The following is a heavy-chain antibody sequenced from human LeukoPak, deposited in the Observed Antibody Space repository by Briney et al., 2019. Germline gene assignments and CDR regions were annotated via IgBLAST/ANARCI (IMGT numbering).Heavy chain of an antibody. CDR3: TKERGSY. CDR2: ISSSADTI. CDR1: GFIFSSDE. V-gene: IGHV3-48*03. Sequence: TGGSLRPPCAASGFIFSSDEMTWVRQAPGKGLESVSFISSSADTILYADSVKGRFTISRDNGKNALYLRMNSLRAEDTAVYYCTKERGSYWGQGTLVTVSS. J-gene: IGHJ4*02.